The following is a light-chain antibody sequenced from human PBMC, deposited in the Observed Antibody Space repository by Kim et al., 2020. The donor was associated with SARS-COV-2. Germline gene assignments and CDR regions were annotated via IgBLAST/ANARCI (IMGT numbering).Light chain of an antibody. J-gene: IGLJ3*02. Sequence: QAVVTQEPSLTVSPGGTVTLTCASSTGAVTSGYFPNWFQQKPGLAPRALIYSASNKYSWTPARFSGSLLGGKAALTLSGVQPEDEAEYYCLLYFGGYWVFGGGTKVTVL. V-gene: IGLV7-43*01. CDR1: TGAVTSGYF. CDR3: LLYFGGYWV. CDR2: SAS.